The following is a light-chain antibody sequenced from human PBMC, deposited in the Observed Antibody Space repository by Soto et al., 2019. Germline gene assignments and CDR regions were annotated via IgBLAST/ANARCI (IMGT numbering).Light chain of an antibody. J-gene: IGLJ2*01. V-gene: IGLV1-40*01. CDR3: QSYDSSLSVV. CDR2: GNS. CDR1: SSDVGGYNY. Sequence: QSALTQPASVSGSPGQSITISCAGTSSDVGGYNYVSWYQQLPGTAPKLLIYGNSNRPSGVPDRFSGSKSGTSASLAITGLQAEDEADYYCQSYDSSLSVVFGGGTKLTVL.